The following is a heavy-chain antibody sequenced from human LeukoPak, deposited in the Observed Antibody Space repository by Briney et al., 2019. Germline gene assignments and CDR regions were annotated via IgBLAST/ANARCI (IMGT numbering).Heavy chain of an antibody. D-gene: IGHD2-2*02. CDR1: GGSFSGYY. CDR3: ASRSIAYCSSTSCYKAHYYYYGMDV. V-gene: IGHV4-34*01. J-gene: IGHJ6*02. CDR2: INHSGST. Sequence: SETLSLTCAVYGGSFSGYYWSWIRQPPGKGLEWIGEINHSGSTNYNPSLESRVTISVDTSKNQFSLKLSSVTAADTAVYYCASRSIAYCSSTSCYKAHYYYYGMDVWGQGTTVTVSS.